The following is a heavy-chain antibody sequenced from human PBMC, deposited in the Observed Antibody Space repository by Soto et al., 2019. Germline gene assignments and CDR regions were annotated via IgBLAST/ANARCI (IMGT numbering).Heavy chain of an antibody. CDR2: ISGSGGST. J-gene: IGHJ3*02. Sequence: EVQLLESGGGLVPPGGSLRLSCAASGFPFSNFAMNWVRQAPGKGLEWVSAISGSGGSTYYADSVKGRFTISRDNSKNTRYLQKNSLRAEDTAVYYCAKDPVVGTRRAFDIWGQGTMVTVSS. D-gene: IGHD1-26*01. V-gene: IGHV3-23*01. CDR3: AKDPVVGTRRAFDI. CDR1: GFPFSNFA.